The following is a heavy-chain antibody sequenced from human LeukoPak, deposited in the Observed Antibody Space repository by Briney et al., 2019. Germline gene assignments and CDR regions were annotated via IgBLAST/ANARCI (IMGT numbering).Heavy chain of an antibody. CDR3: ARVVSSSGWYYFDY. CDR1: GGSFSGYY. CDR2: INHSGST. V-gene: IGHV4-34*01. D-gene: IGHD6-19*01. J-gene: IGHJ4*02. Sequence: SETLSLTCAVYGGSFSGYYWSWIRQPPGKGLEWIGEINHSGSTNYNPSLKSRVTISVDTSKSQFSLKLSSVTAADTAVYYCARVVSSSGWYYFDYWGQGTLVTVSS.